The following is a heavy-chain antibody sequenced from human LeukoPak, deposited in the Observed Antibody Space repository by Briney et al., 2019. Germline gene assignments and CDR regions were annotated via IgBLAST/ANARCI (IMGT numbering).Heavy chain of an antibody. CDR1: GFTVSSNY. J-gene: IGHJ4*02. Sequence: GGSLRLSCAASGFTVSSNYMSWVRQAPGKGLEWVANIKQDGSEQYYVDSVKGRFTISRDNTKKSLYLQMNSLRAEDTAVYYCARDRYSSSWYFSPVDYWGQGTLVTVSS. CDR2: IKQDGSEQ. CDR3: ARDRYSSSWYFSPVDY. D-gene: IGHD6-13*01. V-gene: IGHV3-7*01.